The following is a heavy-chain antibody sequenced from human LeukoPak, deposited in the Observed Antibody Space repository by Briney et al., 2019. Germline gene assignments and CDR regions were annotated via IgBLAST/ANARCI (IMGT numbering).Heavy chain of an antibody. CDR1: GFSFSSYN. CDR2: MTTSSTYT. CDR3: ARDPYSGTYGDTYYYYMDV. V-gene: IGHV3-21*01. Sequence: GGSLRLSCEASGFSFSSYNMNWGRQTPGKGLEWISSMTTSSTYTFYADSVEGRFTISRDNARNSLYLQMNSLRAEDTAVYYCARDPYSGTYGDTYYYYMDVWGKGTTVTISS. J-gene: IGHJ6*03. D-gene: IGHD1-26*01.